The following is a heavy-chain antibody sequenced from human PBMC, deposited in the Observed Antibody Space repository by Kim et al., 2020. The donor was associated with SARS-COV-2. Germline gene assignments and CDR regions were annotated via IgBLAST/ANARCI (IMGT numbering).Heavy chain of an antibody. V-gene: IGHV3-15*01. CDR3: TTDNPLWISGSDY. D-gene: IGHD5-12*01. J-gene: IGHJ4*02. CDR2: IKSKTDGGTT. Sequence: GGSLRLSCAASGFTFSNAWMSWVRQAPGKGLEWVGRIKSKTDGGTTDYAAPVKGRFTISRDDSKNTLYLQMNSLKTEDTAVYYCTTDNPLWISGSDYWGQGTLVTVSS. CDR1: GFTFSNAW.